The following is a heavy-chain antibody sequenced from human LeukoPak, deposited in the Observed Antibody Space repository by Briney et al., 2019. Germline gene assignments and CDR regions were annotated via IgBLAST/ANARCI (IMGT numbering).Heavy chain of an antibody. J-gene: IGHJ4*02. CDR3: AKAYVGQDIVATKEGSYFDY. CDR2: ISGSGGST. V-gene: IGHV3-23*01. CDR1: GFTFSSYA. Sequence: PGGSLRLSCAASGFTFSSYAMSWVRQAPGKGLEWVSAISGSGGSTYYADSVKGRFTISRDNSKNTLYLQMNSLRAEDTAVFYCAKAYVGQDIVATKEGSYFDYWGQGTLVTVSS. D-gene: IGHD5-12*01.